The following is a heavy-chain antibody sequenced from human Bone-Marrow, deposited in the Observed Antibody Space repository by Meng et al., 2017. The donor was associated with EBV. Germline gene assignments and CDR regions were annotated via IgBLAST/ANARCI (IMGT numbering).Heavy chain of an antibody. V-gene: IGHV1-8*01. CDR3: ARDVYASGTYRADP. CDR2: MDPNSGNT. CDR1: GYTFTRYD. Sequence: QAQLVQSGAEVKTPGASVKVSCKASGYTFTRYDINWVRQATGQGLEWMGWMDPNSGNTGFAQKFQGRVTMTRNTSISTAYMELSALTSEDTAVYYCARDVYASGTYRADPWGQGTLVTVSS. J-gene: IGHJ5*02. D-gene: IGHD3-10*01.